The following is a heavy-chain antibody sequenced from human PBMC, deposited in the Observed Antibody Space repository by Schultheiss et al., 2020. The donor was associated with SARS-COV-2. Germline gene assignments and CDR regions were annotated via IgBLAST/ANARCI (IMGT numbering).Heavy chain of an antibody. J-gene: IGHJ5*02. Sequence: SVKVSCKASGGTFSSYAISWVRQAPGQGLEWMGGIIPIFGTANYAQKFQGRVTMTRNTSISTAYMELSSLRSEDTAVYYCARGLRTIFGVVIIGFWFDPWGQGTLVTAPQ. V-gene: IGHV1-69*05. CDR2: IIPIFGTA. CDR1: GGTFSSYA. CDR3: ARGLRTIFGVVIIGFWFDP. D-gene: IGHD3-3*01.